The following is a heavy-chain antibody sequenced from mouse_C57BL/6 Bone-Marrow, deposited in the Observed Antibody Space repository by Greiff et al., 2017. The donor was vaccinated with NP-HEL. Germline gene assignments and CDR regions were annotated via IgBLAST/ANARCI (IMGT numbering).Heavy chain of an antibody. Sequence: EVMLVESGPELVKPGASVKIPCKASGYTFTDYNMDWVKQSHGKSLEWIGDINPNNGGTIYNQKFKGKATLTVDKSSSTAYMELRSLTSEDTAVYYCARWAVVGPRWYFDVWGTGTTVTVSS. D-gene: IGHD1-1*01. J-gene: IGHJ1*03. CDR3: ARWAVVGPRWYFDV. CDR2: INPNNGGT. CDR1: GYTFTDYN. V-gene: IGHV1-18*01.